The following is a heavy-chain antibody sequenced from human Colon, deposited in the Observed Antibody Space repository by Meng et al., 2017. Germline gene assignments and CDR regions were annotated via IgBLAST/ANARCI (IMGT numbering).Heavy chain of an antibody. CDR1: GYTFTSSD. D-gene: IGHD2-2*01. CDR3: ARTAMLDS. V-gene: IGHV1-8*01. CDR2: MNPNNGNT. Sequence: QVQLVQSGAEGRKPGASVKVTCKASGYTFTSSDINLVRQATGRGLEWLGWMNPNNGNTGSAQKFQGRVSMTRDTSIGTAYMELSGLTSEDTAVYYCARTAMLDSWGQGTLVTVSS. J-gene: IGHJ5*01.